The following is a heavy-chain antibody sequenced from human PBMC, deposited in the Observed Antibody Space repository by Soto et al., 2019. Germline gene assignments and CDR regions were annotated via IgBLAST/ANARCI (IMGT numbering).Heavy chain of an antibody. CDR2: ISSSSSTI. D-gene: IGHD3-22*01. Sequence: EVQLVESGGGLVQPGGSLRISCAASGFTFSRYIMNWVRQAPGKGLAWVSYISSSSSTIYYSDSVKGRFTISRDNAKNSLYLQMNSLRDEDTAVYYCARDLNPLRSSPYYYDSSGYASFDYWGQGTLVTVSS. J-gene: IGHJ4*02. V-gene: IGHV3-48*02. CDR1: GFTFSRYI. CDR3: ARDLNPLRSSPYYYDSSGYASFDY.